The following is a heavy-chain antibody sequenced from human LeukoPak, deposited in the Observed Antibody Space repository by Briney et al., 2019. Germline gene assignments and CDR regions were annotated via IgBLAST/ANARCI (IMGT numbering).Heavy chain of an antibody. CDR2: IYYSGST. J-gene: IGHJ3*02. V-gene: IGHV4-59*12. D-gene: IGHD3-10*01. CDR1: GGSISSYY. CDR3: AHTLRWFGDPSAFDI. Sequence: PSETLSLTCTVSGGSISSYYWSWIRQPPGKGLEWIGYIYYSGSTNYNPSLKSRVTISVDTSKNQFSLKLSSVTAADTAVYYCAHTLRWFGDPSAFDIWGQGTMVTVSS.